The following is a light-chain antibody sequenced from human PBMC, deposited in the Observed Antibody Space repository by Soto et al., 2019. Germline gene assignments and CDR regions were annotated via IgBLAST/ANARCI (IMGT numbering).Light chain of an antibody. CDR3: SSYTSSSRV. Sequence: QSALTQPASGSGSPGQSITISCTGTSSDVGGYNYVSWYQQHPGKAPKLMIYDVNNRPSGVSNRFSGSKSGNTASLTISGLQAEDEADYYCSSYTSSSRVFGTGTKVTVL. CDR2: DVN. J-gene: IGLJ1*01. V-gene: IGLV2-14*01. CDR1: SSDVGGYNY.